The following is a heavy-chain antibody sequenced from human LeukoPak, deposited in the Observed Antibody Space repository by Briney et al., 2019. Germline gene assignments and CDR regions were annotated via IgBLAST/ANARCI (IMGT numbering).Heavy chain of an antibody. CDR1: GFTFSSYA. Sequence: PGGSLRLSCAASGFTFSSYAMSWVRQAPGKGLEWVSAISGSGGSTYYADSVKGRFTISRDNSKNTLYLQMNSLRAEDTAVYYCAKARVVVPAATDVYFQHWGQGTLVTVSS. J-gene: IGHJ1*01. CDR3: AKARVVVPAATDVYFQH. CDR2: ISGSGGST. D-gene: IGHD2-2*01. V-gene: IGHV3-23*01.